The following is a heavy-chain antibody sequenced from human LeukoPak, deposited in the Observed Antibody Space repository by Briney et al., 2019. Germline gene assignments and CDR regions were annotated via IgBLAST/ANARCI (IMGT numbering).Heavy chain of an antibody. V-gene: IGHV1-2*02. CDR1: GYSFTSYD. CDR2: INPNSGGT. CDR3: ARGGRSSSWFEDY. D-gene: IGHD6-13*01. J-gene: IGHJ4*02. Sequence: ASVKVSCKASGYSFTSYDINWVRQAPGQGLEWMGWINPNSGGTNYAQKFQGRVTMTRDTSISTAYMELSRLRSDDTAVYYCARGGRSSSWFEDYWGQGTLVTVSS.